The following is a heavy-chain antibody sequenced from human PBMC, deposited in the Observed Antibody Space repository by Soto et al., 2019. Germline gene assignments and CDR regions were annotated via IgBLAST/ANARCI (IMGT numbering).Heavy chain of an antibody. Sequence: EVQLVESGGGLVQPGGSLRLSCAASGLTFSSYWMHWVRQAPGKGLVWVSRINSDGSSTNYADSVKGRFTISRDNAKNTLYLQMNSLRAEDTAVYYCARGARGGNYFDYWGQGTLVTVSS. D-gene: IGHD3-16*01. CDR3: ARGARGGNYFDY. CDR1: GLTFSSYW. V-gene: IGHV3-74*01. CDR2: INSDGSST. J-gene: IGHJ4*02.